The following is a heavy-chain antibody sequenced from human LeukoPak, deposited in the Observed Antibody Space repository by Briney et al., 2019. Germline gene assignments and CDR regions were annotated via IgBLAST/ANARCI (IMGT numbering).Heavy chain of an antibody. CDR2: IRSKANSYAT. Sequence: GGSLRLSCAASGFTFSGSAMHWVRQASGKGLEWVGRIRSKANSYATAYAASVKGRFTISRDDSKNTAYLQMNSLKTEDTAVYYCTRRDYGILTGYYYYGMDVWGQGTTVTVSS. V-gene: IGHV3-73*01. J-gene: IGHJ6*02. CDR1: GFTFSGSA. CDR3: TRRDYGILTGYYYYGMDV. D-gene: IGHD3-9*01.